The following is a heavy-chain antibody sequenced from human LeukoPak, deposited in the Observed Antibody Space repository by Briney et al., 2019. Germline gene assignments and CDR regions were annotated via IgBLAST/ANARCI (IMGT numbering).Heavy chain of an antibody. CDR2: IYYSGST. CDR1: GGSISDSY. V-gene: IGHV4-59*01. CDR3: ARRLRRGGYIDS. Sequence: SETLSLTCTASGGSISDSYWSWIRKPPGKGLEWIGYIYYSGSTNYNPSLKSRVTISVDTSKNQFSLKLGSVTAADTAVYYCARRLRRGGYIDSWGQGTLVTVSS. D-gene: IGHD5-12*01. J-gene: IGHJ4*02.